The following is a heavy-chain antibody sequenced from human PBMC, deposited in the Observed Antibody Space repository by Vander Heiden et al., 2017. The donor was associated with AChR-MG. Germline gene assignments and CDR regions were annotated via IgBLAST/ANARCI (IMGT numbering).Heavy chain of an antibody. D-gene: IGHD3-22*01. Sequence: EVQLVESGGGLVKPGGSLRLSCAASGFTFSNAWMSWVRQGPGKGLEWVGRIKSKTDGGTTDYAAPVKGRFTISRDDSKNTLYLQMNSLKTEDTAVYYCTTVGYDSSGWTYAFDIWGQGTMVTVSS. CDR2: IKSKTDGGTT. CDR3: TTVGYDSSGWTYAFDI. V-gene: IGHV3-15*01. CDR1: GFTFSNAW. J-gene: IGHJ3*02.